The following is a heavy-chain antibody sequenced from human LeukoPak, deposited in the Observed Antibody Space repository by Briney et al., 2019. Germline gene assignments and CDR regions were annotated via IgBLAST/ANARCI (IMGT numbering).Heavy chain of an antibody. CDR2: ISRSGSTI. Sequence: GGSLRLSCAASGFTFSDYYMSWIRQAPGKGREWVSYISRSGSTIYYADSVKGRFTISRDNSKNTLYLQMNSLRAEDTAVYYCAKDPYHIVVVPAAITHWGQGTLVTVSS. CDR1: GFTFSDYY. V-gene: IGHV3-11*01. D-gene: IGHD2-2*01. CDR3: AKDPYHIVVVPAAITH. J-gene: IGHJ4*02.